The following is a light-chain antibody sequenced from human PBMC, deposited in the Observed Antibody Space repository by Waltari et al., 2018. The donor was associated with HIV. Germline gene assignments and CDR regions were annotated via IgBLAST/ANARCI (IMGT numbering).Light chain of an antibody. Sequence: QSALTQPRSVSGSPGQSVTISCTGTSSDVGGYNYVSWYQQHPGNAPQLMIYGVSERPSWVPDLFSCSKAANTASLTISGLQAEDEADYYCCSYAGSYTRLDVFGTGTKVTVL. CDR2: GVS. CDR1: SSDVGGYNY. CDR3: CSYAGSYTRLDV. J-gene: IGLJ1*01. V-gene: IGLV2-11*01.